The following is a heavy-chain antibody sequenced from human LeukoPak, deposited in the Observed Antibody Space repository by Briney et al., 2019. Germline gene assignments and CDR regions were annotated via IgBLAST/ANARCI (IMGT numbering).Heavy chain of an antibody. J-gene: IGHJ6*03. CDR3: ARRPYCSSTSCYGDMWYYYYYMDV. D-gene: IGHD2-2*01. CDR2: ITSSSSYI. Sequence: PGGSLRLSCAASGFTFSSYSMNWVRQAPGKGLEWVSSITSSSSYIYYADSVKGRFTISRDNARNSLSLQMNSLRAEDTAVYYCARRPYCSSTSCYGDMWYYYYYMDVWGKGTTVTISS. V-gene: IGHV3-21*04. CDR1: GFTFSSYS.